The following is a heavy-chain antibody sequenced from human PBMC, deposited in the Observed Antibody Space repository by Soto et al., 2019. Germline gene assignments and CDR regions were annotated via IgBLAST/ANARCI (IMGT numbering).Heavy chain of an antibody. J-gene: IGHJ3*02. Sequence: SETLSLTCTVSGGSISSYYWSWIRQPPGKGLEWIGYIYYSGSTNYNPSLKSRVSMSVDTSKNQFSLKLSSVTAADTAVYYCARDITEDMADAFDIWGQGTMVTVSS. CDR2: IYYSGST. CDR1: GGSISSYY. D-gene: IGHD7-27*01. V-gene: IGHV4-59*01. CDR3: ARDITEDMADAFDI.